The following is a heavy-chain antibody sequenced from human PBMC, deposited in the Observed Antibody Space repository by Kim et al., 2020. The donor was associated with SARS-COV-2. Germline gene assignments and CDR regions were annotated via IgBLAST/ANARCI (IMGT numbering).Heavy chain of an antibody. Sequence: GGSLRLSCAASGLTFSNYWMHWVRQAPGKGLVWVSHINSDESSTSYADSVKGRFTISRDNAKNTLYLQMNSLRAEDTAVYYCARDGRDSGSYPYFDYWGQGSLVTVSS. J-gene: IGHJ4*02. V-gene: IGHV3-74*01. CDR1: GLTFSNYW. CDR3: ARDGRDSGSYPYFDY. D-gene: IGHD3-10*01. CDR2: INSDESST.